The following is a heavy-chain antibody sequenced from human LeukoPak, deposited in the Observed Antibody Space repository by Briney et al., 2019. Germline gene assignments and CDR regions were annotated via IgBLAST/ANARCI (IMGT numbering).Heavy chain of an antibody. J-gene: IGHJ4*02. V-gene: IGHV3-23*01. Sequence: PGGSLRLSCAASGFTFSSYAMSWVRQAPGKGLEWVSAISGSGGSTYYADSVKGRFTISRDNSKNTLYLQMNSLRAEDTAVYYCAKDLLRYFVGQGSYKVQPYYFDYWGQGTLVTVSS. CDR1: GFTFSSYA. CDR2: ISGSGGST. CDR3: AKDLLRYFVGQGSYKVQPYYFDY. D-gene: IGHD3-9*01.